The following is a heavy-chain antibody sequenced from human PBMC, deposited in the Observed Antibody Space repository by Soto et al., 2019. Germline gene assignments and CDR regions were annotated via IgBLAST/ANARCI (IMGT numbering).Heavy chain of an antibody. D-gene: IGHD1-26*01. CDR2: IIPIFGTA. CDR1: GGTFSSYS. Sequence: QVQLVQSGAEVKKPGSSVKVSCKASGGTFSSYSINWVRQAPGQGLEWMGEIIPIFGTANYEQKFQGRVTMPADESTSTTYMELSSLRSEDTAVYYCARDGGRHSGGIDYWGQGTLVTVSS. V-gene: IGHV1-69*01. J-gene: IGHJ4*02. CDR3: ARDGGRHSGGIDY.